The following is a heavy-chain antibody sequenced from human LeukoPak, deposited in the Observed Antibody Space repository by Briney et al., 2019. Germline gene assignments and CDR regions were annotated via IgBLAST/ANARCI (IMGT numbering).Heavy chain of an antibody. CDR2: IIPIFGTA. CDR1: GGTFSSYA. V-gene: IGHV1-69*13. Sequence: SVKVSCKASGGTFSSYAISWVRQAPGQGLEWMGGIIPIFGTANYAQKFQGRVTITADESTSTAYMELSSLRSEDTAVYYCARETSVGATPDYWGQGTLVTVSS. D-gene: IGHD1-26*01. CDR3: ARETSVGATPDY. J-gene: IGHJ4*02.